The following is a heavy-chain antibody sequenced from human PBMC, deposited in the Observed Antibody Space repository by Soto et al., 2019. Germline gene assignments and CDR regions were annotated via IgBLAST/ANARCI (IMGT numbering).Heavy chain of an antibody. CDR1: GGSISSSSYF. J-gene: IGHJ3*02. Sequence: QLQLQESGPGLAKPSETLSLTCTVSGGSISSSSYFWDWIRQPPGKARERIGSINYSGNTYYNPSVKSRVTASVDRSTNQFSLKLSSVTAADTSLYYCARRMKDSSSAGGFDIWGQGTMVTVSS. D-gene: IGHD3-22*01. CDR2: INYSGNT. CDR3: ARRMKDSSSAGGFDI. V-gene: IGHV4-39*01.